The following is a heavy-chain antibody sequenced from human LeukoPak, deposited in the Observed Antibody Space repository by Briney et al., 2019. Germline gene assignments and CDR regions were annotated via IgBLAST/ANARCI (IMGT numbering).Heavy chain of an antibody. J-gene: IGHJ6*03. CDR1: GGSISSYY. V-gene: IGHV4-4*07. Sequence: PSETLSLTCTVSGGSISSYYWSWIRQPAGKGLEWIGRIYTSGSTNYNPSLKSRVTMSVDTSKNQFSLKLSSVTAADTAVYYCARGSYCSSTSCYHYYYYMDVWGKGTTVTVSS. D-gene: IGHD2-2*01. CDR2: IYTSGST. CDR3: ARGSYCSSTSCYHYYYYMDV.